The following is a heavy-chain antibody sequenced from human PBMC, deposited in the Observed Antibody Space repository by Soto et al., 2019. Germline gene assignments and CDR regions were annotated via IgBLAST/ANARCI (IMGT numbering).Heavy chain of an antibody. D-gene: IGHD3-16*01. J-gene: IGHJ4*02. CDR3: TRNRRIMITFGGGNDY. V-gene: IGHV3-49*04. Sequence: PGGSLRLSCTASGFTFGDYAMSWVRQAPGKGLEWVGFIRSKAYGGTTEYAASVKGRFTISRDDSKSIAYLQMNSLKTEDTAVYYCTRNRRIMITFGGGNDYWGQGTLVTVYS. CDR1: GFTFGDYA. CDR2: IRSKAYGGTT.